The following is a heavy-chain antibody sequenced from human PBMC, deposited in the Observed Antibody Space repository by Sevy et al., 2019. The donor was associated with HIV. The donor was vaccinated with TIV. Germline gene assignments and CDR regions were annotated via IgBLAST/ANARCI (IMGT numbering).Heavy chain of an antibody. CDR3: ATSRGYSGYDYSYYYYGMDV. Sequence: ASVKVSCKVSGYTVTELSMHWVRQAPGKGLEWMGGSDPEDGETIYAQKFQGRVTMTEDTSTDTAYMELSSLRSEDTAVYYCATSRGYSGYDYSYYYYGMDVWGQWTTVTVSS. V-gene: IGHV1-24*01. CDR2: SDPEDGET. D-gene: IGHD5-12*01. CDR1: GYTVTELS. J-gene: IGHJ6*02.